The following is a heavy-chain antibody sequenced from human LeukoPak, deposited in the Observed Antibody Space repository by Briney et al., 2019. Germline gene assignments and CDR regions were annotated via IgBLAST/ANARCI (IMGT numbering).Heavy chain of an antibody. CDR1: GLTFSSYG. CDR2: IISSGSDT. V-gene: IGHV3-23*01. J-gene: IGHJ4*02. Sequence: GGSLRLSCAASGLTFSSYGMSWVRQAPGKGLQWVSVIISSGSDTYYTDSVKGRFIISRDNSKSTLYLQMNSLRAEDTAVYYCARWYYYETSGLYYGSFDYWGQGALVTVSS. CDR3: ARWYYYETSGLYYGSFDY. D-gene: IGHD3-22*01.